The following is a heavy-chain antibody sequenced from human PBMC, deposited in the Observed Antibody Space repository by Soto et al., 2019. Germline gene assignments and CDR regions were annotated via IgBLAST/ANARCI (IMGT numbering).Heavy chain of an antibody. CDR3: ARDPPPFDSLSYYYCNYGMDV. CDR1: GYTFTSYG. D-gene: IGHD3-9*01. V-gene: IGHV1-18*04. CDR2: ISAYNGNT. J-gene: IGHJ6*02. Sequence: ASVKVSCKASGYTFTSYGMSWVRQAPGQGLEWMGWISAYNGNTNYAQKLQGRVTMTTDTSTSTAYMELRSLRSDDTAVYYCARDPPPFDSLSYYYCNYGMDVWGPGTTLTLYS.